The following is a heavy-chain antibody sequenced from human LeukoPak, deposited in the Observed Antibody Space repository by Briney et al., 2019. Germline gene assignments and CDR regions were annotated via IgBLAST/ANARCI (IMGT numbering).Heavy chain of an antibody. D-gene: IGHD5-24*01. J-gene: IGHJ4*02. V-gene: IGHV4-59*01. CDR3: AREDGYNFRVIDY. CDR2: VYYSGST. CDR1: GVSLSSYY. Sequence: SETLSLTCTVSGVSLSSYYRTWIRQTPGKGVERMGYVYYSGSTNYNPSLKSRVSISVDTSKNQFSLNLSSVTATDTAVYYCAREDGYNFRVIDYWGQGTLVTVSS.